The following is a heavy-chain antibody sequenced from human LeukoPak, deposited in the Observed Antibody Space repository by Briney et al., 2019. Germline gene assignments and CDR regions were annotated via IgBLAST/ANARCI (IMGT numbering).Heavy chain of an antibody. J-gene: IGHJ4*02. D-gene: IGHD6-13*01. V-gene: IGHV4-39*01. Sequence: PSETLSLTCTVSGDSISSNAYYWGWIRQPPGKGLEWIGSLSYGRSTFHSPSLKSGVSMSVDTSNNQFSLKLSSVTAADTAVYYCARQSGPYSSRWFDYWGQGTLVTVSS. CDR3: ARQSGPYSSRWFDY. CDR2: LSYGRST. CDR1: GDSISSNAYY.